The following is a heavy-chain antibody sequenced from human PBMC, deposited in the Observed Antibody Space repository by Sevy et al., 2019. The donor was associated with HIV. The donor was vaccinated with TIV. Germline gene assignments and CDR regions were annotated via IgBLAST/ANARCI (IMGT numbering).Heavy chain of an antibody. V-gene: IGHV3-15*01. CDR1: GFTFTYAW. CDR3: TTDPMILLLVTDGMDV. D-gene: IGHD2-8*02. J-gene: IGHJ6*02. CDR2: IKSKTDGGTI. Sequence: GGSLRLSCAASGFTFTYAWMNWVRQAPGKGLEWVGRIKSKTDGGTIDYAAPVRGRFTISRDDSKNTLYLQMNSLKTRETAVYYCTTDPMILLLVTDGMDVWGQGTTVTVSS.